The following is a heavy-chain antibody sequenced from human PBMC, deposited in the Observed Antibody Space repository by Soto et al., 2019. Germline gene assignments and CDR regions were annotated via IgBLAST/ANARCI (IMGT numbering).Heavy chain of an antibody. Sequence: GGSLRLSCAASGFTFSSYSMNWVRQAPGKGLEWVSSISSSSSYIYYADSVKGRFTISRDNAKNSLYLQMNSLRAEDTAVYYCAKSYPGSVEGATMEGYWGQGTLVTVSS. CDR2: ISSSSSYI. J-gene: IGHJ4*02. V-gene: IGHV3-21*01. CDR3: AKSYPGSVEGATMEGY. CDR1: GFTFSSYS. D-gene: IGHD1-26*01.